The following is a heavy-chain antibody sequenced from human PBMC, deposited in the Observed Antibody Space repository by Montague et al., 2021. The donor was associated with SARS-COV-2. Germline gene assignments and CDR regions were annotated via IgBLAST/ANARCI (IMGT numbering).Heavy chain of an antibody. Sequence: SETLSLTCTVSGGSISTYYWSWIRQPPGKGLEWIGNINYSGSTNYSPSXXSRVTISVDTSKNQFSLKLSYLTAADTAVYSCARDGYDAHQNYWYFDLWGRGTLVAVSS. V-gene: IGHV4-59*12. J-gene: IGHJ2*01. CDR1: GGSISTYY. CDR2: INYSGST. D-gene: IGHD5-12*01. CDR3: ARDGYDAHQNYWYFDL.